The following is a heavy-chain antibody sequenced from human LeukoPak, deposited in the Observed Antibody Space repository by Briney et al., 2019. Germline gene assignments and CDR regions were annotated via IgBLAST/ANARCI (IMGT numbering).Heavy chain of an antibody. V-gene: IGHV3-48*01. CDR2: ISSSSSTI. J-gene: IGHJ6*03. CDR3: ARETYYDFWSGYPPLYMDV. CDR1: GFTFSSYS. D-gene: IGHD3-3*01. Sequence: GGSLRLSCAASGFTFSSYSMNWVRQAPGKGLEWVSYISSSSSTIYYADSVKGRFTISRDNAKNSLYLQMNSLRAEDTAVYYCARETYYDFWSGYPPLYMDVWGKGTTVTVPS.